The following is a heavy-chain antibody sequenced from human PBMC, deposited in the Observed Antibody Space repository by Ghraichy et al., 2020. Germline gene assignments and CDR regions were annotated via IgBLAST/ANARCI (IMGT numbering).Heavy chain of an antibody. Sequence: GGSLLSCVASGFTFTSHAMTWVRQAPGKGLEWVSSISASGATPYYGPSASGRFTISKDNSKNTVYLQLNSLRAEDTAIYFCAKGSTSAKDYYGMDVWGQGTTVTVS. CDR2: ISASGATP. J-gene: IGHJ6*02. D-gene: IGHD2/OR15-2a*01. CDR1: GFTFTSHA. CDR3: AKGSTSAKDYYGMDV. V-gene: IGHV3-23*01.